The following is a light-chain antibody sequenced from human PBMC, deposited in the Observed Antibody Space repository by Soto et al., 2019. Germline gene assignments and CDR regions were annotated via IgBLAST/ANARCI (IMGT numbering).Light chain of an antibody. V-gene: IGKV1-5*01. CDR3: QQYDSYSRT. CDR2: DVS. J-gene: IGKJ1*01. CDR1: QNVSPW. Sequence: DIQRTQSPSTLSASIGDRVTIACRASQNVSPWVAWYQQTPGKAPKLLIYDVSSLESGVPPRFSGSGSGTEFTLPISRLQPDDFATYYCQQYDSYSRTFGQGTKVEIK.